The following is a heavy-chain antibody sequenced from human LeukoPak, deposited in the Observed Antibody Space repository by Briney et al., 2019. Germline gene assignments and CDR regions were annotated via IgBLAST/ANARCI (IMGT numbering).Heavy chain of an antibody. D-gene: IGHD3-22*01. Sequence: SVKVSCKASGGAFSSYAISWVRQAPGQGPEWMGRIIPIFGTANYAQKFQGRVTITTDESTSTAYMELSSLRSEDTAVYYCARGYYYDSSGYYYFDYWGQGTLVTVSS. CDR2: IIPIFGTA. J-gene: IGHJ4*02. V-gene: IGHV1-69*05. CDR3: ARGYYYDSSGYYYFDY. CDR1: GGAFSSYA.